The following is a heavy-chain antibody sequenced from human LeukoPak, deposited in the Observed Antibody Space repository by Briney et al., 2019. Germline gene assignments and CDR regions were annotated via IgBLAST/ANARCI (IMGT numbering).Heavy chain of an antibody. Sequence: GGPLRLSCAGSGFTFSDNAMGWVRQAPGKGLEWIADISGVAVTTHSADSVKGRFTISSHNSKNPMDPHTNILRGEDTAVYYCATASKWLSTYWGQGTLVTVSS. CDR1: GFTFSDNA. CDR3: ATASKWLSTY. CDR2: ISGVAVTT. V-gene: IGHV3-23*01. D-gene: IGHD5-12*01. J-gene: IGHJ4*02.